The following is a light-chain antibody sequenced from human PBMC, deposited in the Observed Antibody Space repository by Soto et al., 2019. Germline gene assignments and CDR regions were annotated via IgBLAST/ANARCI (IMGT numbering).Light chain of an antibody. CDR2: DDN. V-gene: IGLV1-51*01. J-gene: IGLJ1*01. CDR1: SSNIGGNS. CDR3: CSYAGNTTYV. Sequence: QSVLTQPPSVSAAPGQKVTISCSGSSSNIGGNSVSWYQQLPGTAPKLLIYDDNKRPSGIPDRFSGSKSGTSATLGITGFQTEDEADYYCCSYAGNTTYVFGTGTKVTVL.